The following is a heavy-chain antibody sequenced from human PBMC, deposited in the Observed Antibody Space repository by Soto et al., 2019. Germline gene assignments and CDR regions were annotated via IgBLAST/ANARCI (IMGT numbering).Heavy chain of an antibody. CDR1: GGSVSSGGDY. CDR3: ARTSDSFHYYAMDL. D-gene: IGHD3-22*01. V-gene: IGHV4-31*03. CDR2: ISYRGST. J-gene: IGHJ6*02. Sequence: QVQLQESGPGLVEPSQTLSLTCSVSGGSVSSGGDYWTWIRQHPGKGLEWIGYISYRGSTYYRTSLQSRVAISMDSSSNQFSLPLASVTDAGTALYYCARTSDSFHYYAMDLWGHGTTVTVS.